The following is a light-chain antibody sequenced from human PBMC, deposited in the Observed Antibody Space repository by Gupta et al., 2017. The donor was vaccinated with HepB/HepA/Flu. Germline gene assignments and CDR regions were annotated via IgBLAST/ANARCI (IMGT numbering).Light chain of an antibody. J-gene: IGKJ2*02. CDR3: QHEHSWPSCI. Sequence: IVMTQSPATLSVSPGERATFSCRASQSVNINLAWYQQKHGQAPRLLIYGASSRATGTPARFSGRWVGTEFNLTSTMPHSEDFALYYCQHEHSWPSCIFGQGTKLEIK. V-gene: IGKV3-15*01. CDR1: QSVNIN. CDR2: GAS.